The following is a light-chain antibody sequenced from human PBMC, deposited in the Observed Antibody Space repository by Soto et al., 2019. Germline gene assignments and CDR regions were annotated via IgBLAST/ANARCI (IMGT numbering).Light chain of an antibody. V-gene: IGLV2-14*01. CDR3: SSYTSSSTQV. J-gene: IGLJ3*02. CDR1: SSDVGGYNY. Sequence: SALTQPASVSGSPGQSITISCTGTSSDVGGYNYVSWYQQHLGKAPKLMIYEVSNRPSGVSNRFSGSKSGNTASLTISGLQAEDEADYYCSSYTSSSTQVFGGGTKLTVL. CDR2: EVS.